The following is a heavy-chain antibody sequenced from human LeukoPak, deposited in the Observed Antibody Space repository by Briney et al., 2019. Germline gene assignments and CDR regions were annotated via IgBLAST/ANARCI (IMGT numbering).Heavy chain of an antibody. Sequence: ASVTVSCTASGYTFTSYDMNWVRQATGQGLEWMGLINPNSCNTGYAQKFQGRVTMNRNTSISTAYMELSSLRSEDTAVYYCARFGSGSYNAFYYYYGMDVWGQGTTVTVSS. CDR1: GYTFTSYD. V-gene: IGHV1-8*01. CDR3: ARFGSGSYNAFYYYYGMDV. CDR2: INPNSCNT. D-gene: IGHD3-10*01. J-gene: IGHJ6*02.